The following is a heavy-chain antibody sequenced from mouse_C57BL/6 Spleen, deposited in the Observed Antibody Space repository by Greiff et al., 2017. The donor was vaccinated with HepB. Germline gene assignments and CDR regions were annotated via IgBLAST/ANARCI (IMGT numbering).Heavy chain of an antibody. CDR2: IYPGDGDT. J-gene: IGHJ4*01. CDR3: ARSRDFYAMDY. Sequence: VQLQQSGAELVKPGASVKISCKASGYAFSSYWMNWVKQRPGKGLEWIGQIYPGDGDTNYNGKFKGKATLTADKSSSTAYMKLSSLTSEDSAVYFGARSRDFYAMDYWGQGTSVTVSS. D-gene: IGHD3-3*01. V-gene: IGHV1-80*01. CDR1: GYAFSSYW.